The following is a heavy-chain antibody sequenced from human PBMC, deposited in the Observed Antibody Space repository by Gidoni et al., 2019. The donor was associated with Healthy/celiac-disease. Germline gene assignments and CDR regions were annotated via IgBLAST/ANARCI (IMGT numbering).Heavy chain of an antibody. J-gene: IGHJ3*02. V-gene: IGHV5-51*01. Sequence: EVQLVQSGAEVHKPGESLKISCTGSGYSFTSYCSGWVSQMPGKGLEWMVIIYPGDSDTRYNPSFQGQFTISADKSISTAYLQWSSLKASDTAMYYCAINNYGDYVLRVPDAFDIWGQVTMVTVSS. CDR3: AINNYGDYVLRVPDAFDI. CDR1: GYSFTSYC. D-gene: IGHD4-17*01. CDR2: IYPGDSDT.